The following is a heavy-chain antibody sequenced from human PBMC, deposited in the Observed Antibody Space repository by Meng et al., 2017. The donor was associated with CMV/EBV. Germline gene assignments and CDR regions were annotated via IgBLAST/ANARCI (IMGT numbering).Heavy chain of an antibody. V-gene: IGHV4-39*07. Sequence: QLQRQESGQGRVKPSEPLALIWTVSGGSISSSSYYWGWIGQPPGRRLEWMGSIYNSGSTYYNQSLKSRVTISVDTAKNQFSLKLSSVTAADTAVYYCARGVVTMIVVYDPWGQGTLVTVSS. D-gene: IGHD3-22*01. CDR1: GGSISSSSYY. J-gene: IGHJ5*02. CDR2: IYNSGST. CDR3: ARGVVTMIVVYDP.